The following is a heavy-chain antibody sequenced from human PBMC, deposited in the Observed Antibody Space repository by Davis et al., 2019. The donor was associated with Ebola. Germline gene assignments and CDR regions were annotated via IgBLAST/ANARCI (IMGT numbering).Heavy chain of an antibody. Sequence: SETLSLTCTVSGGSISSYYWSWIRQPPGKGLEWIGYIYYSGSTYYNPSLESRVTISVDTSKNQFSLKLSSVTAADTAVYYCARHGSSSPIDYWGQGTLVTVSS. CDR1: GGSISSYY. CDR2: IYYSGST. CDR3: ARHGSSSPIDY. J-gene: IGHJ4*02. D-gene: IGHD6-6*01. V-gene: IGHV4-59*08.